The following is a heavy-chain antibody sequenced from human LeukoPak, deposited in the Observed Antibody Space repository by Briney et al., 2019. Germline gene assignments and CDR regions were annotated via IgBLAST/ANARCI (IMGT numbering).Heavy chain of an antibody. CDR2: ISWDGGST. CDR1: GFTFDDYA. CDR3: AKDSAGAAGSNYYYGMDV. V-gene: IGHV3-43D*04. J-gene: IGHJ6*04. Sequence: GGSLRLSCAASGFTFDDYAMHWVRQAPGKGLEWVSLISWDGGSTYYADSVKGRFTISRDNSKNSLYLQMNSLRAEDTALYYCAKDSAGAAGSNYYYGMDVWVKGTTVTVSS. D-gene: IGHD6-13*01.